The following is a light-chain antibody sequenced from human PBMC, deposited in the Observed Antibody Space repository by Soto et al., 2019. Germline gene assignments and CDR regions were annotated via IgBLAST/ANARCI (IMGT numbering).Light chain of an antibody. CDR2: SAS. V-gene: IGKV4-1*01. Sequence: DIVMTQSPDSLAVSLGERADINCKSSQSVLSSSNNKNYLAWYPQKPGQPPKLLIYSASTRESGVADRFSGSGSGTDFTLTISSQQAEDVAVYYCQQYYSTPRTFGQGTKVEIK. CDR1: QSVLSSSNNKNY. CDR3: QQYYSTPRT. J-gene: IGKJ1*01.